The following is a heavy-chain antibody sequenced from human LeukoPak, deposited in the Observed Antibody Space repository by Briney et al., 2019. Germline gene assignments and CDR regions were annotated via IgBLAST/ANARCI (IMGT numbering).Heavy chain of an antibody. CDR3: AKRLRSKAFFAIAVAGSGGFDY. V-gene: IGHV3-23*01. Sequence: GGSLRLSCAASGFTFSSYAMSWVRQAPGKGLEWVSAISGSGGSTYYADSVKGRFTISRDNSKNTLYLQVNSLRAEDTAVYYCAKRLRSKAFFAIAVAGSGGFDYWGQGTLVTVSS. CDR1: GFTFSSYA. J-gene: IGHJ4*02. CDR2: ISGSGGST. D-gene: IGHD6-19*01.